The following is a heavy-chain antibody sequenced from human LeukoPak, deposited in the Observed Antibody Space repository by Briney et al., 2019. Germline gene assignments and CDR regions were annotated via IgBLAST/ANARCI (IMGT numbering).Heavy chain of an antibody. V-gene: IGHV4-34*01. D-gene: IGHD6-6*01. CDR1: GGSFSGYY. CDR2: INHSGST. CDR3: ARGSLAARPPESNWFDP. Sequence: SETLSLTCAVYGGSFSGYYWSWIRQPPGKGLEWIGEINHSGSTNYNPSLKSRVTISVDTSKNQFSLKLSSVTAADTAVYYCARGSLAARPPESNWFDPWGQGTLVTVSS. J-gene: IGHJ5*02.